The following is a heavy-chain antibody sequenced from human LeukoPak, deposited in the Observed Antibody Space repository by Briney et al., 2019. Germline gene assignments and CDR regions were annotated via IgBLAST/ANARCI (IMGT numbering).Heavy chain of an antibody. CDR1: GDTVSNKNAA. J-gene: IGHJ4*02. CDR2: TYYRSNWYR. Sequence: SQSLSLTCAISGDTVSNKNAAWNWIRQSPSRGLEWLGRTYYRSNWYRDYGVSVKARIDINPDTSKNQFTLRLNPVTPEDTAVYFCAREGVGATMANWGQGTLVTVSS. V-gene: IGHV6-1*01. D-gene: IGHD1-26*01. CDR3: AREGVGATMAN.